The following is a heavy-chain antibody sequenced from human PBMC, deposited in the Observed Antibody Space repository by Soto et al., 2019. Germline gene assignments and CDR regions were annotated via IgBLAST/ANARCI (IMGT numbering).Heavy chain of an antibody. Sequence: GGSLRLSCAASGFTFSNFGLHWVRQAPGKGLEWVAAISSDGSGKYYADSVQGRFTISRDNSKNTLYLQMNSLRDEDTAVYYCARVLPSGYYLDSWGQGTLVTVSS. V-gene: IGHV3-30*03. D-gene: IGHD3-22*01. J-gene: IGHJ4*02. CDR2: ISSDGSGK. CDR3: ARVLPSGYYLDS. CDR1: GFTFSNFG.